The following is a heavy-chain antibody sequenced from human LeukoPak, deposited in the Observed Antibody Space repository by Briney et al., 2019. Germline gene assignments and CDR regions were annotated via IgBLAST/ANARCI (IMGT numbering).Heavy chain of an antibody. V-gene: IGHV3-23*01. D-gene: IGHD2-8*01. CDR2: ISGSGGST. Sequence: GGSLRLSCAASGFTFSSYAMSWVRQAPGKGLEWVSDISGSGGSTYYADSVKGRFTISRGNSKNTLYPQMNSLRAEDTAVYYCAKDRSCTNNICHGDFDYWGQGTLVTVSS. J-gene: IGHJ4*02. CDR3: AKDRSCTNNICHGDFDY. CDR1: GFTFSSYA.